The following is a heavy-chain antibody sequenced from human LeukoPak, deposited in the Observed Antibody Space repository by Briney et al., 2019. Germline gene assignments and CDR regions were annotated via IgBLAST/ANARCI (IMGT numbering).Heavy chain of an antibody. V-gene: IGHV1-46*03. D-gene: IGHD2-15*01. CDR3: ARGDIVVVVAATVGSNGAEYFQH. J-gene: IGHJ1*01. Sequence: ASVKVSCKASGYTFTSYYMHWVRQAPGQGLEWMGIINPSGGSTSYAQKFQGRVTMTRDTSTSTVYMELSSLRSEDTAVYYCARGDIVVVVAATVGSNGAEYFQHWGQGTLVTVSS. CDR2: INPSGGST. CDR1: GYTFTSYY.